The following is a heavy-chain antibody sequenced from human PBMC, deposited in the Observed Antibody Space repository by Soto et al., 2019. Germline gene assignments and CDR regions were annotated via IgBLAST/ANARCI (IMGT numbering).Heavy chain of an antibody. Sequence: GGSLRLSCAASGFTFSDHYMDWVRQAPGKGLEWVGRTRNKANSYTTEYAASVKGRFTISRDDSKNSLYLQMNSLKTEDTAVYYCARGPFIGEWLLYYFDYWGQGTLVTVSS. CDR3: ARGPFIGEWLLYYFDY. J-gene: IGHJ4*02. CDR1: GFTFSDHY. CDR2: TRNKANSYTT. V-gene: IGHV3-72*01. D-gene: IGHD3-3*01.